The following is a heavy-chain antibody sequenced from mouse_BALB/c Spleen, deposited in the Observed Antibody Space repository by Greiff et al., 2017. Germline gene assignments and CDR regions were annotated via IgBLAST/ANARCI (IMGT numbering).Heavy chain of an antibody. J-gene: IGHJ4*01. V-gene: IGHV7-3*02. CDR3: AREKEGYAMDC. CDR1: GFSFTDYY. Sequence: EVKLMESGGGLVQPGGSLRLSCATSGFSFTDYYMSWVRQPPGKALEWLGFIRNKATGYTTEYSASVKGRFNISRDNSQSILYLQMNTQRAEDSATYYCAREKEGYAMDCWGQGTSVTVS. CDR2: IRNKATGYTT.